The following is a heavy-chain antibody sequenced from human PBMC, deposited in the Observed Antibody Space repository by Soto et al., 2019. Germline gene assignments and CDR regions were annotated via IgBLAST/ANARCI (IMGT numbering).Heavy chain of an antibody. CDR2: LNLDGSST. CDR1: AFTLSSYR. D-gene: IGHD6-13*01. Sequence: WGPLRLSSSPSAFTLSSYRMHRVLPAPGKALVWVSRLNLDGSSTNYADSVKGRFTISRDNAKNTLFLQVNSLRAEDTAVYYCSRVYCGLSSCPYYGMDIRGQGTMVTLYS. J-gene: IGHJ6*02. V-gene: IGHV3-74*01. CDR3: SRVYCGLSSCPYYGMDI.